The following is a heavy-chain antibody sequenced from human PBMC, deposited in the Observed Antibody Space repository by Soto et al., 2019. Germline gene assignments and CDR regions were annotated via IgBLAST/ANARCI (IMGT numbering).Heavy chain of an antibody. CDR1: GLTFSSYG. V-gene: IGHV3-33*01. CDR2: IWYDGSSK. Sequence: PGGSLRLSCAASGLTFSSYGMHWVRQAPGKGLEWVAVIWYDGSSKYYADSVKGRFTISRDNSKNTLYLQMNSLRAEDTAVYYCARDNHQNKYYDFWSGYYYYYYYGMDVWGQGTTVTVSS. J-gene: IGHJ6*02. D-gene: IGHD3-3*01. CDR3: ARDNHQNKYYDFWSGYYYYYYYGMDV.